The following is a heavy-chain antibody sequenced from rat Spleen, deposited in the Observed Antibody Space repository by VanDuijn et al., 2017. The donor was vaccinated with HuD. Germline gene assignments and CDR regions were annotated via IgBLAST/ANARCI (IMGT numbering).Heavy chain of an antibody. V-gene: IGHV5-29*01. D-gene: IGHD1-11*01. J-gene: IGHJ4*01. CDR3: ARTGRRVYVMDA. Sequence: EVQLVESGGGLVQPGRSLKLSCAASGFTFSNYGMAWVRQAPTKGLEWVATINYDGSSTYYRDSVKGRFTISRDNAKSTLYLQMDSLRSEDTATYYCARTGRRVYVMDAWGQGASVTVSS. CDR2: INYDGSST. CDR1: GFTFSNYG.